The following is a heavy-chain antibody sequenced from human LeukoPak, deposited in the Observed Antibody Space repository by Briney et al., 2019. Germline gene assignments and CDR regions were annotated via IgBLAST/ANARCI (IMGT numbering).Heavy chain of an antibody. CDR2: ISSSGSTI. Sequence: PGGSLRLSCAASGFTFSSYEMNWVRQAPGKGLEWVSYISSSGSTIYYADSVKGRFTISRDNAKNSLYLQMNSLRAEDTAVYYCAGGTRDAFDIWSQGTMVTVSS. V-gene: IGHV3-48*03. D-gene: IGHD2-15*01. CDR1: GFTFSSYE. J-gene: IGHJ3*02. CDR3: AGGTRDAFDI.